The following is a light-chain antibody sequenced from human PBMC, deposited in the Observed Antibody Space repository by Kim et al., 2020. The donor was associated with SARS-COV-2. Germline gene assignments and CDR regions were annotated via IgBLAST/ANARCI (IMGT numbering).Light chain of an antibody. V-gene: IGKV1-12*01. CDR1: QSISSW. J-gene: IGKJ5*01. CDR2: AAS. CDR3: QQANSFAIT. Sequence: ASVGDRVTITCRASQSISSWLAWYQQKPGKAPKLLIYAASSLQSGVPSRFSGSGSGTDFTLTISSLQPEDFATYYCQQANSFAITFGQGTRLEIK.